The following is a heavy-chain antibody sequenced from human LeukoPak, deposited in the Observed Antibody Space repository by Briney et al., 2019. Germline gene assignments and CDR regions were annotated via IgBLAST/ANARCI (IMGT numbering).Heavy chain of an antibody. V-gene: IGHV1-46*01. CDR1: GYTFTSYY. J-gene: IGHJ5*02. CDR3: ARVRLNTAMEFNWFDP. Sequence: GASVKVSCKASGYTFTSYYMHWVRQAPGQGLEWMGVINPSDDNTRYAQKFQGRVTMTRNTSISTAYMELSSLRSEDTAVYYCARVRLNTAMEFNWFDPWGQGTLVTVSS. CDR2: INPSDDNT. D-gene: IGHD5-18*01.